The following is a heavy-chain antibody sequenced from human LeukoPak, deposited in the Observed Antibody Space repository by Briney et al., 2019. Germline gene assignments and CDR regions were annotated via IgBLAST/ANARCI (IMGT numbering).Heavy chain of an antibody. J-gene: IGHJ4*02. Sequence: GASVKVSCKASGGTFSSYAISWVRQAPGQGLEWMGWINPNGGGTNYAQKFQGRVTMTRDTSISTAYVEVSRLRSDDTAVYYCARGGKFIVVVPAAMDYWGQGTQVTVPS. CDR1: GGTFSSYA. CDR3: ARGGKFIVVVPAAMDY. V-gene: IGHV1-2*02. D-gene: IGHD2-2*01. CDR2: INPNGGGT.